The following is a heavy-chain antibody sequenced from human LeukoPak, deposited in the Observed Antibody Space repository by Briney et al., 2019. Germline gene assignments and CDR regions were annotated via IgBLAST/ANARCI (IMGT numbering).Heavy chain of an antibody. V-gene: IGHV3-30*02. D-gene: IGHD6-19*01. Sequence: GGSLRLSSAASGFTFKRYNMHWVRQAPGEGLWWASFIEDDGRIKNYADAVKGRITVYRDNSINTLYLHMNSLRIKDMAVYYCAKDSAWATDYWGRGTLVTVSS. CDR2: IEDDGRIK. J-gene: IGHJ4*02. CDR1: GFTFKRYN. CDR3: AKDSAWATDY.